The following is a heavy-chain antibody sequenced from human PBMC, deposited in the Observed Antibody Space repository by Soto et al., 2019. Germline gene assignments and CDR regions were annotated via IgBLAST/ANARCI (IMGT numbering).Heavy chain of an antibody. V-gene: IGHV3-30*18. J-gene: IGHJ4*02. Sequence: PGGSLRLSCAASGFTFSSYGMHWVRQAPGKGLEWVAAISYDGSNKYYADSVKGRFTISRDNSKNTLYLQMNSLRAEDTAVYYCAKDRELWLDYWGQGTLVTVSS. CDR2: ISYDGSNK. CDR3: AKDRELWLDY. D-gene: IGHD1-26*01. CDR1: GFTFSSYG.